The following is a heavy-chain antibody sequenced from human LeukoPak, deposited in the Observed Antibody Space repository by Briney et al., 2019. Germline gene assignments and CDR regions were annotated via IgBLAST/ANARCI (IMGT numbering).Heavy chain of an antibody. CDR2: INHSSST. Sequence: SETLSLTCAVYGGSFSGYYWSWIRQPPGKGLEWIGEINHSSSTNYNPSLKSRVTMSVDTSKNQFSLKLSSVTAADTAVYYCARDPSSWGSGYYFDAFDIWGQGTMVTVSS. D-gene: IGHD3-22*01. CDR1: GGSFSGYY. CDR3: ARDPSSWGSGYYFDAFDI. V-gene: IGHV4-34*01. J-gene: IGHJ3*02.